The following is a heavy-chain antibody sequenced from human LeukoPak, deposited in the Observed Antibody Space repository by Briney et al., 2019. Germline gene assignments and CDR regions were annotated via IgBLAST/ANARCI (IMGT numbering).Heavy chain of an antibody. J-gene: IGHJ4*02. V-gene: IGHV4-4*02. CDR1: GGSISSSNW. Sequence: SGTLSLTCAVSGGSISSSNWWSWVRQPPGKGLEWIGEIYHSGSTNYNPSLKSRVTISVDTSKNQFSLRLSSVTAADTAVYYCASNSAYSSGLDSFDYWGQGTLVTVSS. CDR2: IYHSGST. CDR3: ASNSAYSSGLDSFDY. D-gene: IGHD6-19*01.